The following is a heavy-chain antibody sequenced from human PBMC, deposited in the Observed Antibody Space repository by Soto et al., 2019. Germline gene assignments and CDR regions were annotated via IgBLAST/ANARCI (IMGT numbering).Heavy chain of an antibody. J-gene: IGHJ4*02. CDR3: ARDAGAGV. CDR2: IYYSGST. D-gene: IGHD1-26*01. CDR1: GGSISSYY. V-gene: IGHV4-59*01. Sequence: SETLSLTCPVSGGSISSYYWSWIRQPPGKGLEWIGYIYYSGSTNYNPSLKSRVTISVDTSKNQFSLKLSSVTAADTAVYYCARDAGAGVWGQGTLVTVSS.